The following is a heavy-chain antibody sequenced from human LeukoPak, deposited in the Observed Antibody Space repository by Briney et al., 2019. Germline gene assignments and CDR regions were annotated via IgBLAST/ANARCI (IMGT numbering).Heavy chain of an antibody. CDR3: ARDPAGVTTSVSYFDY. D-gene: IGHD4-17*01. V-gene: IGHV1-69*01. CDR2: TIPIFGTA. Sequence: EASVKVSCKASGGTFSSYAISWVRQAPGQGLEWMGGTIPIFGTANYAQKFQGRVTITADESTSTAYMELSSLRSEDTAVYYCARDPAGVTTSVSYFDYWGQGTLVTVSS. J-gene: IGHJ4*02. CDR1: GGTFSSYA.